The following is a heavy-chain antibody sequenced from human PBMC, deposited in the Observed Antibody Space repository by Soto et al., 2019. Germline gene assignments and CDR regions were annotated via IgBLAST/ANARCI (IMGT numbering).Heavy chain of an antibody. CDR1: GFTFSGSA. J-gene: IGHJ5*02. CDR2: IRSKANTYAT. CDR3: TRREDSSSWYQYNWFDP. D-gene: IGHD6-13*01. Sequence: PGGSLRLSCAASGFTFSGSAMHWVRQASGKGLEWVGHIRSKANTYATAYAASVKGRFTISRDDSKNTAYLQMNSLKTEDTAVYYCTRREDSSSWYQYNWFDPWGQGTLVTVSS. V-gene: IGHV3-73*01.